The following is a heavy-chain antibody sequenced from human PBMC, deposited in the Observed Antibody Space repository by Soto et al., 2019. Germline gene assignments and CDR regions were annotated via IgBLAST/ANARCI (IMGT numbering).Heavy chain of an antibody. CDR3: AKDYLFSGFDY. D-gene: IGHD3-10*02. CDR2: ISYSGSNK. CDR1: GFTFSSYG. Sequence: QVQLVESGGGVVQPGRSLRLSCAASGFTFSSYGMHWVRQAPGKGLEWVAVISYSGSNKYYADSVKGRFTISRDNSKNTLYLQMNSLRAEDTAVYYCAKDYLFSGFDYWGQGTLVTVSS. V-gene: IGHV3-30*18. J-gene: IGHJ4*02.